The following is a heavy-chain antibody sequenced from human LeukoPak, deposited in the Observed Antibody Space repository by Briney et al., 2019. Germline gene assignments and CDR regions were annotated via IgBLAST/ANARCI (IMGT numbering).Heavy chain of an antibody. CDR3: ARGSRVVRAYWFDP. J-gene: IGHJ5*02. V-gene: IGHV4-34*01. CDR2: INHSGST. D-gene: IGHD1-26*01. Sequence: SETLSLTCAVYGGSFSGYYWSWIRQPPGKGLEWIGEINHSGSTNYNPSLKSRVTISVDTSKNQFSLKLSSVTAADTAVYYCARGSRVVRAYWFDPWGQGTLVTVSS. CDR1: GGSFSGYY.